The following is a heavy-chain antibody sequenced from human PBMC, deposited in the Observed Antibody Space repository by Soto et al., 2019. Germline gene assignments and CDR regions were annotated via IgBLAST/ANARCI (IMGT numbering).Heavy chain of an antibody. CDR3: ARVWGGAFDI. Sequence: SETLSLTCTVAGGNISGYDWSWIRQPPGKGLEWIGYIYYSGSTNYNASLKSRVTISVDTSKNQFSLKLSSVTAADTAVYYCARVWGGAFDIWGQGTMVTVSS. D-gene: IGHD3-10*01. CDR1: GGNISGYD. CDR2: IYYSGST. J-gene: IGHJ3*02. V-gene: IGHV4-59*01.